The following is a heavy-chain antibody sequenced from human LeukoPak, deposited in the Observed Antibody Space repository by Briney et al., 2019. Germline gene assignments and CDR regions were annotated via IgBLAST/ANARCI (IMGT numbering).Heavy chain of an antibody. V-gene: IGHV1-18*04. CDR2: ISAYNGNT. J-gene: IGHJ3*02. CDR1: GYTFTSYG. CDR3: ARVAYYDILTGPRAFDI. Sequence: GASVKVSCKASGYTFTSYGISWVRQAPGQGLEWMGWISAYNGNTNYAQKLQGRVTMTTDTSTSTAYMELRSLRSDDAAVYYCARVAYYDILTGPRAFDIWGQGTMVTASS. D-gene: IGHD3-9*01.